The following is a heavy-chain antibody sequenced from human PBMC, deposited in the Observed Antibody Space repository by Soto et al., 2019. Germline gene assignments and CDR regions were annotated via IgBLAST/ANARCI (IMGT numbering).Heavy chain of an antibody. Sequence: QLQLQESGPGLVKPSETLSLTCTVSGGSISSSSYYWGWIRQPPGKGLEWIGSIYYSGSTYYNPSLKSRVTISVDTSKNQFSLKLSSVTAADTAVYYCARLPYDILTGKPRWFDPWGQGTLVTVSS. CDR2: IYYSGST. D-gene: IGHD3-9*01. CDR1: GGSISSSSYY. CDR3: ARLPYDILTGKPRWFDP. V-gene: IGHV4-39*01. J-gene: IGHJ5*02.